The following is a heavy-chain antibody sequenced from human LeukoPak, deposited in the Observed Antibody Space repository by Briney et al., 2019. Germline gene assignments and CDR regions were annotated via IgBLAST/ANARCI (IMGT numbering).Heavy chain of an antibody. D-gene: IGHD6-13*01. Sequence: GSLRLSCAASGFTVSSNYMSWVRQAPGKGLEWVSVIYSGGSTYYADSVKGRFTISRDNSKNTLYLQMNSLRAEDTAVYYCARDLSSSWYEDWGQGTLVTVSS. CDR1: GFTVSSNY. V-gene: IGHV3-66*01. CDR3: ARDLSSSWYED. J-gene: IGHJ4*02. CDR2: IYSGGST.